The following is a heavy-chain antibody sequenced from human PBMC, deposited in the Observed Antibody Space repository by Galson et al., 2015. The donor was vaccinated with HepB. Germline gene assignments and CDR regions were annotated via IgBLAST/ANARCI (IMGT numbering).Heavy chain of an antibody. D-gene: IGHD3-9*01. CDR2: IWYDGSEK. Sequence: SLRLSCAASGFRFSNYGMHWVRQAPGKGLEWVAAIWYDGSEKYYADSVKGRFTISRDNSKNTLYMQMSSLRADDTAVYSCARDSYDILTGYYSHFLDFWGQGTLVSVSS. CDR3: ARDSYDILTGYYSHFLDF. J-gene: IGHJ4*02. V-gene: IGHV3-33*08. CDR1: GFRFSNYG.